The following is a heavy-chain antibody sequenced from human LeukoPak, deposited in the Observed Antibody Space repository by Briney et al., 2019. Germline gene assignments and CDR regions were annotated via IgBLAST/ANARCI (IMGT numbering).Heavy chain of an antibody. Sequence: GGSLRLSCAASGFTFSSYAMHWVRQGPGKGLEWVANIKEDGSEKYYVDSVKGRFTISRDNAENSVYLQLNSLRAEDTAVYYCVRGMDVWGQGTTVTV. J-gene: IGHJ6*02. CDR1: GFTFSSYA. CDR3: VRGMDV. CDR2: IKEDGSEK. V-gene: IGHV3-7*03.